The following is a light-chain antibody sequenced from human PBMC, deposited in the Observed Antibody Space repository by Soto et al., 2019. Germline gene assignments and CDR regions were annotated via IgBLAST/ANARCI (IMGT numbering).Light chain of an antibody. CDR3: SSYTSGSTLGV. CDR2: DVS. CDR1: SSDVGAYNY. V-gene: IGLV2-14*03. J-gene: IGLJ3*02. Sequence: QSVLTQPASVSGSPGQSITISCTGTSSDVGAYNYVSWYQHHPGKAPKLMIYDVSNRPSGVSNRFSGSKSGNTASLAISGLQAEDEADYYCSSYTSGSTLGVFGGGTKVTVL.